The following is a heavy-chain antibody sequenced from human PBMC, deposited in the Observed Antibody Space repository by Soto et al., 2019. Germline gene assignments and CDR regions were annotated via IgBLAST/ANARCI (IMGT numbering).Heavy chain of an antibody. Sequence: SETLSLTCTVSGGSISSSSYYWGSIRQPPXKGLEWIGSIYYSGSTYYNPSLKSRVTISVDTSKNQFSLKLSSVTAADTAVYYCARHRNYYGSGSFPVYFDYWGQGTLVTVSS. CDR2: IYYSGST. V-gene: IGHV4-39*01. CDR3: ARHRNYYGSGSFPVYFDY. CDR1: GGSISSSSYY. J-gene: IGHJ4*02. D-gene: IGHD3-10*01.